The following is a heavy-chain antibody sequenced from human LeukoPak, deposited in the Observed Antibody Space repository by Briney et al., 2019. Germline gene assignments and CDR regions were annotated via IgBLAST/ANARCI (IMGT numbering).Heavy chain of an antibody. Sequence: SETLSLTCTVSGGSIYSYYWSWIRQPPGKGLEWIGYFYYPGSTNYNPSLTSRVTISVDTSKNQFSLKLSSVTAADTAAYYCARTAGGEGFHDYWGQGTLVAVSS. CDR1: GGSIYSYY. CDR3: ARTAGGEGFHDY. D-gene: IGHD2-21*01. V-gene: IGHV4-59*08. CDR2: FYYPGST. J-gene: IGHJ4*02.